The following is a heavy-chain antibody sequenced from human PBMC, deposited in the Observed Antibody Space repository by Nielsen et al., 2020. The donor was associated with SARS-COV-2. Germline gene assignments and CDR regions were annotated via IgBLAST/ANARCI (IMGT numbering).Heavy chain of an antibody. V-gene: IGHV3-30*18. J-gene: IGHJ4*02. CDR2: ISYDGSNK. CDR1: GFTFSSYG. D-gene: IGHD3-16*01. Sequence: GESLKISCAASGFTFSSYGMHWVRQAPGKGLEWVAVISYDGSNKYYADSVKGRLTISRDNSKNTLYLQMNSLRAEDTAVYYCAKGDGRRPFFDYWGQGTLVTVSS. CDR3: AKGDGRRPFFDY.